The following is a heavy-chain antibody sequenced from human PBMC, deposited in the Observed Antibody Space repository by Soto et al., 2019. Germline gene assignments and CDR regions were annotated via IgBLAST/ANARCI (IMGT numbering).Heavy chain of an antibody. J-gene: IGHJ6*02. V-gene: IGHV3-30*03. CDR3: AAETKPYFYGMDV. CDR2: ISYDGSNK. CDR1: GLTFSSCA. Sequence: QVQLVESGGGVVQPGRSLRLSCAASGLTFSSCAMHWVRQAPGKGLEWVALISYDGSNKYYVDSVKGRFTISRDNSKNTLDLQMNSLREEDTAVYYCAAETKPYFYGMDVWGQGTTVTVSS.